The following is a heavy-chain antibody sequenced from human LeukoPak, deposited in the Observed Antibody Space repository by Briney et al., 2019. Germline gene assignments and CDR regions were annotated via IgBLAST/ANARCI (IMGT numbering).Heavy chain of an antibody. CDR3: ARGEGSGGPYYYYCGMDV. D-gene: IGHD3-3*01. CDR1: GGSISSGDYY. CDR2: IYYSGST. Sequence: SETLSLTCTVSGGSISSGDYYWSWIRQPPGKGLEWIGYIYYSGSTNYNPSLKSRVTISVDTSKNQFSLKLSSVTAADTAVYYCARGEGSGGPYYYYCGMDVWGQGTTVTVSS. V-gene: IGHV4-61*08. J-gene: IGHJ6*02.